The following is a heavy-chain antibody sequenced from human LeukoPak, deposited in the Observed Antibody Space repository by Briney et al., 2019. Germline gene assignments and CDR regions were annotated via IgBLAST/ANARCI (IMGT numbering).Heavy chain of an antibody. CDR3: ARGGRPGLKRSQSSSWYEFNY. D-gene: IGHD6-13*01. V-gene: IGHV1-8*03. Sequence: ASVKVSCKASGYTFTSYDINWVRQATGQGLEWMGWTNPNSGNTGYAQKFQGRVAITRNTSISTAYMGLSSLRSEDTAVYYCARGGRPGLKRSQSSSWYEFNYWGQGTLVTVSS. CDR1: GYTFTSYD. J-gene: IGHJ4*02. CDR2: TNPNSGNT.